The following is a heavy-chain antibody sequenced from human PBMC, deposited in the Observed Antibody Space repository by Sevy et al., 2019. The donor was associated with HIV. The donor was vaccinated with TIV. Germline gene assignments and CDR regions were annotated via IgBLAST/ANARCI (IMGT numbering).Heavy chain of an antibody. CDR3: AKDINRGCDSINCYTYYYYYYGLDA. D-gene: IGHD2-2*02. CDR2: VSWNSGAI. Sequence: GGSLRLSCATSGFAFGDYAMHWVREAPGKGLEWVAGVSWNSGAIDYAASVKGRFTISRDHAKSSLYLQMNSLRAEDTAWYYCAKDINRGCDSINCYTYYYYYYGLDAWGQGTTVTVSS. J-gene: IGHJ6*02. V-gene: IGHV3-9*01. CDR1: GFAFGDYA.